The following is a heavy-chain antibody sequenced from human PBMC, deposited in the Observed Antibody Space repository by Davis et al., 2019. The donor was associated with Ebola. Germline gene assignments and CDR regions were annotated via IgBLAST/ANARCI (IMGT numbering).Heavy chain of an antibody. CDR3: VRGYGASY. D-gene: IGHD4-17*01. Sequence: GESLKISCAASGFSFSNYAMAWVRQAPGKGLEWVSTIRGIGGNMFYADSVKGRFTISRDNAKNSLFLQMNSLRDEDTAVYYCVRGYGASYWGPGTLVTVSS. CDR2: IRGIGGNM. J-gene: IGHJ4*02. CDR1: GFSFSNYA. V-gene: IGHV3-23*01.